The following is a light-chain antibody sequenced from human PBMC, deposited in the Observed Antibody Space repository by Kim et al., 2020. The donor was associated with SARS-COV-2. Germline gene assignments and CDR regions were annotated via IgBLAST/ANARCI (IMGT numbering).Light chain of an antibody. CDR2: SND. V-gene: IGLV1-44*01. J-gene: IGLJ1*01. CDR1: KSDVGSNT. CDR3: AAWDESLNGPYV. Sequence: QSVLTQPPSASGTPGQRVTISCSGRKSDVGSNTVNWYQQFPGRAPRLLIHSNDQRPSGVPERFSGSKSGTSASLAISGLQSEDEADYYCAAWDESLNGPYVFGTGTKVTVL.